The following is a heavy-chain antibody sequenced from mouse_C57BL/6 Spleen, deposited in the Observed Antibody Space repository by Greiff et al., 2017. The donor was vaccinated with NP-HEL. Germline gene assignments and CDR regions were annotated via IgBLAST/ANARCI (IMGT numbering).Heavy chain of an antibody. CDR1: GYTFTSYW. J-gene: IGHJ2*01. D-gene: IGHD4-1*01. V-gene: IGHV1-69*01. Sequence: QVQLQQPGAELVMPGASVKLSCKASGYTFTSYWMHWVKQRPGQGLEWIGEIDPSDSYTNYNQKFKGKSTLTVDKSSSTAYMQLSSLTSEDSAVYYCARSGSIFDYWGQGSTLTVSS. CDR2: IDPSDSYT. CDR3: ARSGSIFDY.